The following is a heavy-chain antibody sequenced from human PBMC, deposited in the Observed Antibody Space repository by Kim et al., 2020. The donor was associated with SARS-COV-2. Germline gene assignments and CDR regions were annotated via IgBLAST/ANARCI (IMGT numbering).Heavy chain of an antibody. CDR2: IYSGGST. V-gene: IGHV3-53*01. CDR1: GFTVSSNY. D-gene: IGHD6-13*01. Sequence: GGSLRLSCAASGFTVSSNYMSWVRQAPGKGLEWVSVIYSGGSTYYADSVKGRFTISRDNSKNTLYLQMYSLRAEDTAVYYCARVPLWYSSSSDWFDPWGQGALVTVSS. J-gene: IGHJ5*02. CDR3: ARVPLWYSSSSDWFDP.